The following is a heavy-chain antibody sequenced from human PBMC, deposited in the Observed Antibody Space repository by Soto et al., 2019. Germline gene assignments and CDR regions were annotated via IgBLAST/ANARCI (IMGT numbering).Heavy chain of an antibody. V-gene: IGHV1-18*01. J-gene: IGHJ4*02. CDR1: GYTFNSYG. CDR2: ISAYNGNT. Sequence: QVQLVQSGAEVRKPGASVKVSCKASGYTFNSYGISWVRQAPGHGLEWMGWISAYNGNTVYAQRLQGRVTMTTDTPTNTAYMELRSLRSDDTAVYYCVAERGQWLVRSSFDYWGQGTLVTVSS. CDR3: VAERGQWLVRSSFDY. D-gene: IGHD6-19*01.